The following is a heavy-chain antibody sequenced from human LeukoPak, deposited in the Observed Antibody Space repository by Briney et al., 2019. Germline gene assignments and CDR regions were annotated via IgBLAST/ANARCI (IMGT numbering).Heavy chain of an antibody. J-gene: IGHJ6*03. CDR2: ITPWCDTA. Sequence: SVKVSCKASGGTFSSYAISGVRRASRRGCVCGVGITPWCDTAKYAQKFQGRVTSTADKSTSTAYMELSSLRSEDTAVYYCARDAGIAAAGDYYYYYIDVWGKGTTVTVSS. CDR1: GGTFSSYA. D-gene: IGHD6-13*01. V-gene: IGHV1-69*06. CDR3: ARDAGIAAAGDYYYYYIDV.